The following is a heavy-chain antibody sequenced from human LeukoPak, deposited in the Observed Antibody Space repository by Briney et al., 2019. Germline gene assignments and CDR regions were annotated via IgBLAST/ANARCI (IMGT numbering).Heavy chain of an antibody. CDR2: INHSGST. V-gene: IGHV4-34*01. Sequence: SETLSLTCAVYGGSFSGYYWSWIRQPPEKGLEWIGEINHSGSTNYNPSLKSRVTISVDTSKNQFSLKLSSVTAADTAVYYCARGSRGYSYGFLGISRYFDYWGQGTLVTVSS. J-gene: IGHJ4*02. D-gene: IGHD5-18*01. CDR1: GGSFSGYY. CDR3: ARGSRGYSYGFLGISRYFDY.